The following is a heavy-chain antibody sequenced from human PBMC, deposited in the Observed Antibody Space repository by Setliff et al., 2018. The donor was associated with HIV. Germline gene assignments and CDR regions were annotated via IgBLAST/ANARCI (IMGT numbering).Heavy chain of an antibody. CDR2: VNPRGGKA. J-gene: IGHJ5*02. V-gene: IGHV1-46*01. Sequence: ASVKVSCKASVYSFSSYYVHWVRQAPGQGLEWMGIVNPRGGKANYAQRFHGRLTVTTDTSTSTVYMELILLTSDDTAIYYCAREGHVATPGSSEFDPWGQRTLVTVSS. D-gene: IGHD6-13*01. CDR1: VYSFSSYY. CDR3: AREGHVATPGSSEFDP.